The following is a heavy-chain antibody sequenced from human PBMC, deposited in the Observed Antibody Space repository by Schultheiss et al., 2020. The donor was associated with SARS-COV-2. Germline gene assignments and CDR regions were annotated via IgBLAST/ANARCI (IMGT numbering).Heavy chain of an antibody. CDR1: GLTFRSYA. D-gene: IGHD2/OR15-2a*01. CDR3: ARALSRGGPIDP. J-gene: IGHJ5*02. CDR2: IQSDGSST. Sequence: GGSLRLSCAVSGLTFRSYAMHWVRQAPGRGLVWVSRIQSDGSSTTYADSVKGRFTISRDNAKNTLYLQMDSLRDEDTAVYYCARALSRGGPIDPWGQGTLVTVSS. V-gene: IGHV3-74*01.